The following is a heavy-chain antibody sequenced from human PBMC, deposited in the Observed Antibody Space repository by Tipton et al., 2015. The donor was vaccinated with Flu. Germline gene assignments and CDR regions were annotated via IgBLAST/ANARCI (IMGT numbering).Heavy chain of an antibody. Sequence: GLVKPSETLSLTCAVSGYSISSGYYWGWIRQAPGKGLEWIGSVFHSGRTYYNPSLKSRVTISVGTSKDEFSLRLTSVTAADTAVYYCARLGSSSSQYQLYYYGMDVWGQGTTVTVSS. V-gene: IGHV4-38-2*01. CDR1: GYSISSGYY. D-gene: IGHD2-2*01. CDR2: VFHSGRT. J-gene: IGHJ6*02. CDR3: ARLGSSSSQYQLYYYGMDV.